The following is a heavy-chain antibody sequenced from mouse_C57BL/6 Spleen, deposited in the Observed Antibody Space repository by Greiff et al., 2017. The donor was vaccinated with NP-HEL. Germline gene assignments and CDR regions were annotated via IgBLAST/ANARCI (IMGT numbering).Heavy chain of an antibody. CDR3: TSYDYDALYYAMDD. Sequence: VQLQQSGTVLARPGASVKMSCKTSGYTFTSYWMHWVKQRPGQGLEWIGAIYPGNSDTSYNQKFKGKAKLTAVTSASTAYMELSSLTNEDSAVYCGTSYDYDALYYAMDDWGQGTSVTVSS. J-gene: IGHJ4*01. D-gene: IGHD2-4*01. CDR2: IYPGNSDT. V-gene: IGHV1-5*01. CDR1: GYTFTSYW.